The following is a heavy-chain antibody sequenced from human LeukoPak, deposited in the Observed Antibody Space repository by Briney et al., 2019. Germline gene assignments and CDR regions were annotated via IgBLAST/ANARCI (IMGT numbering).Heavy chain of an antibody. CDR1: GGSISSGGYY. CDR2: IYYSGST. CDR3: ARDDNGSGSYLDY. J-gene: IGHJ4*02. V-gene: IGHV4-31*03. D-gene: IGHD3-10*01. Sequence: SQTLSLTCTVSGGSISSGGYYWSWIRQHPGKGLEWIGYIYYSGSTYYNPSLESRVTISVDTSKNQFSLKLSSVTAADTAVYYCARDDNGSGSYLDYWGQGTLVTVSS.